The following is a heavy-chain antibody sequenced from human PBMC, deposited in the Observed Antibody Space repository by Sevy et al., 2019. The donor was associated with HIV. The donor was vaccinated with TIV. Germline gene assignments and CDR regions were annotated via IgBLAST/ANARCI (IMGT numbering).Heavy chain of an antibody. D-gene: IGHD6-19*01. CDR1: GGTFSSYG. J-gene: IGHJ4*02. CDR3: ARGGGNGWYYFDY. CDR2: IIPILGTV. Sequence: VKVSCKASGGTFSSYGISWVRQAPRQGLERRGGIIPILGTVNYAQQFQGRVTITADESTKTAYIELSSLRSEDTAVYYSARGGGNGWYYFDYWGQETLVCVSS. V-gene: IGHV1-69*13.